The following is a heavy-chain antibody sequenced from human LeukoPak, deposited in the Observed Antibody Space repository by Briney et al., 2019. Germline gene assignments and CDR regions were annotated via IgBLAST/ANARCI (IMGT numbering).Heavy chain of an antibody. CDR3: ARTCSSTSCYIDSH. CDR2: INPNSGGT. J-gene: IGHJ4*02. V-gene: IGHV1-2*02. Sequence: GASVKVSCKASGYTFTGYYMHWVRQAPGQGLEWMGWINPNSGGTNYAQKFQGRVTMTRDTSISTAYMELSRLRSDDTAGYYCARTCSSTSCYIDSHWGQGTLVTVSS. D-gene: IGHD2-2*02. CDR1: GYTFTGYY.